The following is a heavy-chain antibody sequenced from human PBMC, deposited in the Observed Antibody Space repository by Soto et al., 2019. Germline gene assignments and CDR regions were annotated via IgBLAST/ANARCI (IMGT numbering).Heavy chain of an antibody. D-gene: IGHD5-12*01. J-gene: IGHJ4*02. CDR2: FDPKDGET. V-gene: IGHV1-24*01. Sequence: ASVKVSCKASGYTFTSYYMHWVRQAPGKGLEWMGSFDPKDGETSYAQKFQGRVTMTEDTSTDTAYMELSSLRSEDTAVYYCATGALYDKQGENDYWGQGTLVTVSS. CDR1: GYTFTSYY. CDR3: ATGALYDKQGENDY.